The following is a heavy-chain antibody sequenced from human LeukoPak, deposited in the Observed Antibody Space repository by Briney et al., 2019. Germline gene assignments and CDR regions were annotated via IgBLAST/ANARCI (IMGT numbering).Heavy chain of an antibody. V-gene: IGHV4-59*08. J-gene: IGHJ4*02. Sequence: SETLSLTCTVSGGSISSYYWSWIRQPPGKGLEWIGYIYYSGSTNCTPSLKSRVTISVDTSKNQFSLKLSSVTAADTAVYYCARLGDFDYWGQGTLVTVSS. CDR2: IYYSGST. D-gene: IGHD3-16*01. CDR1: GGSISSYY. CDR3: ARLGDFDY.